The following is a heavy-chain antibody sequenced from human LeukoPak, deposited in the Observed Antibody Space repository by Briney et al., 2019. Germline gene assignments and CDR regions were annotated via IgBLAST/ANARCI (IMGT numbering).Heavy chain of an antibody. Sequence: GGSLRLSCAASGFTFSDHYMSWIRQAPGKGLEWVAFISYDGSNKYYADSVKGRFTISRDNSKNTLYLQMDSLRPEDTAVYYCEAEAHTSGSDFDYWGQETLVTVSS. CDR3: EAEAHTSGSDFDY. J-gene: IGHJ4*02. CDR1: GFTFSDHY. CDR2: ISYDGSNK. V-gene: IGHV3-30-3*01. D-gene: IGHD6-19*01.